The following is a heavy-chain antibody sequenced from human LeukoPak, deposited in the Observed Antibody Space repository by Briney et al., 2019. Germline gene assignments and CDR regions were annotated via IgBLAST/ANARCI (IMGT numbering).Heavy chain of an antibody. J-gene: IGHJ6*03. D-gene: IGHD2-2*01. Sequence: SETLSLTCAVYGGSFSGYYWSWIRQPPGKGLEWIGEINHSGSTNYNPSLKSRVTISVDTSKNQFSLKLSSVTAADTAVYYCARLDIVVVSAARQYYYYMDVWGKGTTVTVSS. CDR2: INHSGST. CDR3: ARLDIVVVSAARQYYYYMDV. V-gene: IGHV4-34*01. CDR1: GGSFSGYY.